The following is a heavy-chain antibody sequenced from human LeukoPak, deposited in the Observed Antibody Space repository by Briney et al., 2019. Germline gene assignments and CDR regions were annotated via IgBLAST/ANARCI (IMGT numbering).Heavy chain of an antibody. D-gene: IGHD2-2*02. J-gene: IGHJ6*04. CDR1: GFTFSSYE. CDR3: TRGGYCSSTSCYKNGMDV. CDR2: ISSSGSTI. Sequence: GGSLRLSCAASGFTFSSYEMNWVCQAPGKGLEWVSYISSSGSTIYYADSVKGRFTIPRDNAKNSLYLQMNSLRAEDTAVYFCTRGGYCSSTSCYKNGMDVWGKGTTVTVSS. V-gene: IGHV3-48*03.